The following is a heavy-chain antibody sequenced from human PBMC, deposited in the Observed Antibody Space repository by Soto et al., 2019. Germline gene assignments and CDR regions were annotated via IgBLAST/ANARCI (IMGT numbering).Heavy chain of an antibody. CDR2: IYYSGST. D-gene: IGHD3-16*02. Sequence: SETLSLTCTVSGGSISSSSYYWGWIRQPPGKGLEWIGSIYYSGSTYYNPSLKSRVTISVDTSKNQFSLKLSSVTAADTAVYYCARPEQFYIWGSYPHPGAFDIWGQGTMVTVSS. J-gene: IGHJ3*02. V-gene: IGHV4-39*01. CDR1: GGSISSSSYY. CDR3: ARPEQFYIWGSYPHPGAFDI.